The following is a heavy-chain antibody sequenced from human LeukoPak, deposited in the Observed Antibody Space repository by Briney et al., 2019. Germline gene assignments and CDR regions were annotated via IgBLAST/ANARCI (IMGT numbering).Heavy chain of an antibody. CDR2: VSAYNGNT. V-gene: IGHV1-18*01. CDR3: ARVDSSGLEFDY. Sequence: ASVKVSCKASXYTFISYGITWVRQAPGQGLEWMGWVSAYNGNTNYAQNLQGRVTMTTDTSTTTAYMELGSLRSDDTAVYYCARVDSSGLEFDYWGQGTLVTVSS. D-gene: IGHD6-19*01. CDR1: XYTFISYG. J-gene: IGHJ4*02.